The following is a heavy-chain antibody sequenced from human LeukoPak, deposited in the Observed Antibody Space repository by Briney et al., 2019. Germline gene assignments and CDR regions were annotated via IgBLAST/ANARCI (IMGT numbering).Heavy chain of an antibody. CDR2: INPSGGST. J-gene: IGHJ6*03. V-gene: IGHV1-46*01. CDR1: GYSFADYY. Sequence: ASVKVSCKASGYSFADYYMHWVRQAPGQGLEWMGIINPSGGSTSYAQNFQGRVTLTRDTSTSTVYMELSSLRSEDTAVYYCARDPRIVVVRSYYYYMDVWGKGTTVTISS. D-gene: IGHD3-22*01. CDR3: ARDPRIVVVRSYYYYMDV.